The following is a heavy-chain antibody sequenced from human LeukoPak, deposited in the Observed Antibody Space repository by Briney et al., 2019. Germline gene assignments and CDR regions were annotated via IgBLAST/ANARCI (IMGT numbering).Heavy chain of an antibody. D-gene: IGHD6-19*01. CDR2: ISGSGGST. CDR3: ATIPGIAVAGTNLFDY. V-gene: IGHV3-23*01. J-gene: IGHJ4*02. CDR1: GFTFSSYA. Sequence: GGSPRLSCAASGFTFSSYAMSWVRQAPGKGLEWVSAISGSGGSTYYADSVKGRFTISRDNSKNTLYLQMNSLRAEDTAVYYCATIPGIAVAGTNLFDYWGQGTLVTVSS.